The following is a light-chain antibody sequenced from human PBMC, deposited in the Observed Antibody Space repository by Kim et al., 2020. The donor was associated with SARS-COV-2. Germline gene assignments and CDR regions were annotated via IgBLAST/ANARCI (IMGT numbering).Light chain of an antibody. V-gene: IGKV1-5*03. CDR3: QQYKSYST. J-gene: IGKJ2*01. CDR2: KAS. Sequence: LSASVGDRVTIACRASQSISNWLALYQQKPGNAPKLLVYKASSVEKGVPSRFSGSGSGTEFTLTINSLQPDDFATYYCQQYKSYSTFGQGTKLEI. CDR1: QSISNW.